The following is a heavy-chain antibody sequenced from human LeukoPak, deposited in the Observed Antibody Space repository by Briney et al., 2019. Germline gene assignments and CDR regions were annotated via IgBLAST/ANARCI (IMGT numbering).Heavy chain of an antibody. V-gene: IGHV3-21*01. J-gene: IGHJ4*02. CDR3: ARGGRSTYFDWSPDY. CDR2: ISSSSSYI. CDR1: GFTFNRHA. Sequence: GGSLRLSCVASGFTFNRHAMNWVRQAPGKGLEWVSSISSSSSYIYYADSVKGRFTISRDNARNSLYLQMNSLRAEDTAVYYCARGGRSTYFDWSPDYWGQGTLVTVSS. D-gene: IGHD3-9*01.